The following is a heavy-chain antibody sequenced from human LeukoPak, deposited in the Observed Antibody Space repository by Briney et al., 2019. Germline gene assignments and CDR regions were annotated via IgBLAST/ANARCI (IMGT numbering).Heavy chain of an antibody. CDR2: INEDNSDI. D-gene: IGHD3-22*01. V-gene: IGHV3-21*04. Sequence: PGGSLRLSCAASGFTFSSYSMNWVRQAPGKGLEWVSSINEDNSDIRYADSVKGRFTISRDSAKNSLYLQMNSLRAEDTAVYYCARVGDYYYTSDYLSGWLDYWGQGTLVTVSS. CDR1: GFTFSSYS. J-gene: IGHJ4*02. CDR3: ARVGDYYYTSDYLSGWLDY.